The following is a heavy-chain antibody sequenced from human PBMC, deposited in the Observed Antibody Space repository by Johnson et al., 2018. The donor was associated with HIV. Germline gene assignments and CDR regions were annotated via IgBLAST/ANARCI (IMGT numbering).Heavy chain of an antibody. V-gene: IGHV3-66*01. J-gene: IGHJ3*02. Sequence: VQLVESGGGLVQPGGSLRLSCAASGFTVSGNYMSWVRQAPGKGLEWVSVIYSGGSTYYADPVQGRFTISTDNSKNTPYHKMNSLGAEDTAVYYCARGDDSSDWVAFDIWGQGTMVTVSS. CDR3: ARGDDSSDWVAFDI. CDR2: IYSGGST. D-gene: IGHD3-22*01. CDR1: GFTVSGNY.